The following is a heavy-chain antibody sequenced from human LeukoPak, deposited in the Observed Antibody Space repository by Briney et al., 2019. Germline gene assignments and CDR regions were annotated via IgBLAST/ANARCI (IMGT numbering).Heavy chain of an antibody. CDR1: GYSFTSYW. CDR3: ARAQLPSDRYYCYYYMDV. V-gene: IGHV5-51*03. CDR2: IYPGDSDT. Sequence: PGESLTISCTGSGYSFTSYWIGWVRQMPGKGLECMGIIYPGDSDTRYSPSFQGQVTISADKSISTAYLQWSSLKASDTAMYYCARAQLPSDRYYCYYYMDVWGKGTTVTVSS. J-gene: IGHJ6*03. D-gene: IGHD5-24*01.